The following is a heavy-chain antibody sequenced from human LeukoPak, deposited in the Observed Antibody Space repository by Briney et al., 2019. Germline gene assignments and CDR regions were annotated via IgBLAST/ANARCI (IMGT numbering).Heavy chain of an antibody. Sequence: ASVKVSCKASGYTFTSHGISWVRQAPGQGLEWMGWISAYNGNTNYAQKLQGRVTMTTDTSTSTAYMELRSLRSDDTAVYYCAREGIVEWELPIDYWGQGTLVTVSS. J-gene: IGHJ4*02. CDR1: GYTFTSHG. V-gene: IGHV1-18*01. CDR3: AREGIVEWELPIDY. CDR2: ISAYNGNT. D-gene: IGHD1-26*01.